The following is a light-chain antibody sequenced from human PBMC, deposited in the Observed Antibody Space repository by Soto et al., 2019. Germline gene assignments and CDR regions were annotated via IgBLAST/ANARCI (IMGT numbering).Light chain of an antibody. J-gene: IGLJ2*01. Sequence: QSALTQPASVSGSPGQSITISCTGTNSDIGGYNYVSWYLQHPGKAPKLIIFDVNNRPSGVSNRFSGSQSGDTASLTISGLRAEDEAAYYCTSYTSKNSLVFGGGTQLTVL. V-gene: IGLV2-14*03. CDR1: NSDIGGYNY. CDR3: TSYTSKNSLV. CDR2: DVN.